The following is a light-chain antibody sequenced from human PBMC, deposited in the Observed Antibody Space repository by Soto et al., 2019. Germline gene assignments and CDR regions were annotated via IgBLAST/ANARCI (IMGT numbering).Light chain of an antibody. CDR2: EDR. CDR3: QVWDSSTPVV. Sequence: SYELTQPPSVSVSPGQTASITCSGDRLGDKYSCWYQQKPGQSAVLVIYEDRKRPSGIPGRFSGSKSGNTATLPSSGTQAMDEADYFCQVWDSSTPVVFGGGTQLTVL. V-gene: IGLV3-1*01. CDR1: RLGDKY. J-gene: IGLJ2*01.